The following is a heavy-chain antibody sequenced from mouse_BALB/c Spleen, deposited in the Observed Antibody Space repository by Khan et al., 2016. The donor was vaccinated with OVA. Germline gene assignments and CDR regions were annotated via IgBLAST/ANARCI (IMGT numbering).Heavy chain of an antibody. D-gene: IGHD1-1*01. V-gene: IGHV5-6*01. CDR2: VSTGGSYT. J-gene: IGHJ3*01. CDR3: TRLAYYYDSEGFAY. Sequence: EVQLVESGGDLVKPGGSLKLSCAASGFTFSTYGMSWVRQAPDKRLEWVATVSTGGSYTYYPDSVKGRFHISRDNAKNPLYLQMSGLRSEDTAMFYCTRLAYYYDSEGFAYWGQGTLVTVSA. CDR1: GFTFSTYG.